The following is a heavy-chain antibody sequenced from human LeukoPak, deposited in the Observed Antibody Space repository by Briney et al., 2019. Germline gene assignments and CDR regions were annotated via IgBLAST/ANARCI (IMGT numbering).Heavy chain of an antibody. J-gene: IGHJ5*02. CDR3: ARGTWIQLWSRSLPFDP. CDR1: GYTFTSYG. CDR2: ISAYNGNT. V-gene: IGHV1-18*01. Sequence: ASVKVSCKASGYTFTSYGISWVRQAPGQGLEWMVWISAYNGNTNYAQKLQGRVTMTTDTSTSTAYMELRSLRSDDTAVYYCARGTWIQLWSRSLPFDPWGQGTLVTVSS. D-gene: IGHD5-18*01.